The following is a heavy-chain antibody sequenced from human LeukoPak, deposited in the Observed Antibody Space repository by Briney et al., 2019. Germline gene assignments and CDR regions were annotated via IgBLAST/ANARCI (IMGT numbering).Heavy chain of an antibody. V-gene: IGHV3-7*05. CDR2: RKQDGSEQ. CDR3: ARESAGGPDY. D-gene: IGHD6-19*01. CDR1: GFTLSSHW. Sequence: PGGSLRLSCAASGFTLSSHWMSWVRQAPGKGLEWVANRKQDGSEQYYVDSVRGRFTISRDNAKNSLYLQMNSLRAEDTAIYYCARESAGGPDYWGQGTLVTVSS. J-gene: IGHJ4*02.